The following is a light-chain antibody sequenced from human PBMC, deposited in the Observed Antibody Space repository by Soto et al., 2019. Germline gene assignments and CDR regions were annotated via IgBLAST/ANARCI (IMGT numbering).Light chain of an antibody. J-gene: IGKJ4*01. CDR1: QSVLYSSNNSNY. Sequence: DIVMTQSPDSLAVSLGGRATITCKSNQSVLYSSNNSNYLAWFQQNPAQPPKLLIYWAATRQYGVPDRFTGSGSGTDFTLTISSLQAEDVAVYYCQQYYTSPLTFGGGTKVEIK. CDR3: QQYYTSPLT. V-gene: IGKV4-1*01. CDR2: WAA.